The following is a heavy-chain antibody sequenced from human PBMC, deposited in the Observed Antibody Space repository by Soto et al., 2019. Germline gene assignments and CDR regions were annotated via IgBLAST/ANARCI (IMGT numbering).Heavy chain of an antibody. J-gene: IGHJ4*02. V-gene: IGHV4-4*02. Sequence: TLCHTCAVSGGSIGSSSCWSWVRQPPGKGLEWIGEIYHSGSTNYNPSLKSRVTISVDKSKNQFSLKLSSVTAADTAVYYCAVEPDILTGYYSDYWGQGTLVTVSS. CDR3: AVEPDILTGYYSDY. CDR2: IYHSGST. D-gene: IGHD3-9*01. CDR1: GGSIGSSSC.